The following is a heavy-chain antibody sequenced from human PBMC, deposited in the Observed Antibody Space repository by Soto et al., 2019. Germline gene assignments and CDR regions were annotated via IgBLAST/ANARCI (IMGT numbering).Heavy chain of an antibody. J-gene: IGHJ6*03. D-gene: IGHD3-9*01. CDR2: ISAYNGNT. V-gene: IGHV1-18*01. CDR3: ARATWILPYYDILKGPRAYYYMDV. CDR1: GYTFTSYG. Sequence: ASVKVSCKASGYTFTSYGISWVRQAPGQGLEWMGWISAYNGNTNYAQKLQGRVTMTTDTSTSTAYMELRSLRSDDTAVYYCARATWILPYYDILKGPRAYYYMDVWGKGTTVTVSS.